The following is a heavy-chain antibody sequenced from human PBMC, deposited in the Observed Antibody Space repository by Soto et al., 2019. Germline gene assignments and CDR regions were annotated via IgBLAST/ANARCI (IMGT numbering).Heavy chain of an antibody. J-gene: IGHJ4*02. Sequence: SETLSLTCAVSGGSISSSNWWSWVRQPPGKGLEWIGEIYHSGSTYYNPSLKSRVTISVDTSKNQFSLKLTSVTASDTAVYYCARSHTTFDFWGQGTLVTVSS. CDR3: ARSHTTFDF. V-gene: IGHV4-4*02. CDR2: IYHSGST. D-gene: IGHD1-1*01. CDR1: GGSISSSNW.